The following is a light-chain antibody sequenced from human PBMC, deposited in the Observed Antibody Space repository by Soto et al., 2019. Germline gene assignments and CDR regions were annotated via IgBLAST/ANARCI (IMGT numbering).Light chain of an antibody. V-gene: IGKV4-1*01. J-gene: IGKJ1*01. Sequence: DIVMTQSPDSLAVSLGERATINCKSSQSVLYSSNNKNYLAWYQQKPGQPPKLLIYWASTRESGVPDRFSGSGSGTDFTLTISSLQAEDVAVYYCQQYYKPPQSFGQGTKVEIK. CDR3: QQYYKPPQS. CDR1: QSVLYSSNNKNY. CDR2: WAS.